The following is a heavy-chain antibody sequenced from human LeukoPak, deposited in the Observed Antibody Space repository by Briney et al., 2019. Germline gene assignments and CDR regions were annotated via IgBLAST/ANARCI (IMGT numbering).Heavy chain of an antibody. CDR1: GFTFGDYA. Sequence: GGSLRLSCTASGFTFGDYAMSWFRQAPGKGLEWVGFIRSKAYGGTTEYAASVKGRFTISRDDSKSIAYLQMNSLKTEDTAVYYCTRVHYVWGSYRTIDYWGQGTLVTVFS. V-gene: IGHV3-49*03. CDR3: TRVHYVWGSYRTIDY. D-gene: IGHD3-16*02. CDR2: IRSKAYGGTT. J-gene: IGHJ4*02.